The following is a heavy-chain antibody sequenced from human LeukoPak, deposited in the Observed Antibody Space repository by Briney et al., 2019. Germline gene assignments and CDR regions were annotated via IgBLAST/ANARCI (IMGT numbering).Heavy chain of an antibody. Sequence: PSETLSLTCTVSGGSISSGSYYWSWIRQPAGKGLEWIGRIYTSGSTNSNPSLKSRVTISVDTSKNQFSLKLSSVTAADTAVYYCARVPWVGKLDVWGKGTTVTVSS. D-gene: IGHD1-26*01. CDR2: IYTSGST. CDR1: GGSISSGSYY. J-gene: IGHJ6*04. V-gene: IGHV4-61*02. CDR3: ARVPWVGKLDV.